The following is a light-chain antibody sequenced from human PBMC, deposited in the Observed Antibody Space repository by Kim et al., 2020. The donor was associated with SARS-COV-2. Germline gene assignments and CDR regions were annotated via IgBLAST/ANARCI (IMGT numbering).Light chain of an antibody. CDR3: AVWDDSLDGPV. V-gene: IGLV1-44*01. J-gene: IGLJ2*01. Sequence: QSVLTQPPSVSGTTGQKVTISCSGSSSNIENNVVNWYQQVPGTAPKLLMYNDNQRASGVPDRFSGSKSGTSASLAISGLQSEDESDYYCAVWDDSLDGPVFGGGPQLTVL. CDR2: NDN. CDR1: SSNIENNV.